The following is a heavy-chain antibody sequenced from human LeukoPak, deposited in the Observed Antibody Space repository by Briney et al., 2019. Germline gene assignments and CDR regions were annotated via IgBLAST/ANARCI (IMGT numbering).Heavy chain of an antibody. D-gene: IGHD1-26*01. J-gene: IGHJ6*02. CDR3: AKGEQNYYYYYYGMDV. CDR1: GFTFSSYW. CDR2: INSDGSST. Sequence: GGSLRLSCAASGFTFSSYWMHWVRQAPGKGLVWVSRINSDGSSTSYADSVKGRFTISRDNAKNTLYLQMNSLRAEDTAVYYCAKGEQNYYYYYYGMDVWGQGTTVTVSS. V-gene: IGHV3-74*01.